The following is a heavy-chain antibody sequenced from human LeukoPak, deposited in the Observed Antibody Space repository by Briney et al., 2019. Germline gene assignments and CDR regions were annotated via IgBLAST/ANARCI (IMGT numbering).Heavy chain of an antibody. D-gene: IGHD2-15*01. CDR3: ARAGSSGRWFDY. J-gene: IGHJ4*02. Sequence: PSETLSLTCAVYGGSFSGYYWSWIRQPPGKGLEWIGEINHSGSTNYNPSLKSRVTISVDTSKNQFSLKLSSVTAADTAVYYCARAGSSGRWFDYWGQGTLVTVSS. V-gene: IGHV4-34*01. CDR1: GGSFSGYY. CDR2: INHSGST.